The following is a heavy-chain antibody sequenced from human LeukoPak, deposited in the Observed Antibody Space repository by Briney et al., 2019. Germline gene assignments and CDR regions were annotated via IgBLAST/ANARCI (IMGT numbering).Heavy chain of an antibody. CDR3: ARGLPATLLDY. CDR2: FSSSATAT. Sequence: PGGSLRLSCVASGFTFSDYYMSWVRQAPGKGLEWVSYFSSSATATYYAGSEKGRFTISRDSAKNSLYLQMNSLRVEDTAVYYCARGLPATLLDYWGQGTLVTVSS. CDR1: GFTFSDYY. V-gene: IGHV3-11*01. D-gene: IGHD2-2*01. J-gene: IGHJ4*02.